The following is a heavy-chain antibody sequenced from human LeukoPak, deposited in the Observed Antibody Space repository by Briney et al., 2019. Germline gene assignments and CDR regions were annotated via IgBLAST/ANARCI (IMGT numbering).Heavy chain of an antibody. Sequence: SETLSLTCTISGGSVSDYYWSWIRQSPGKGLEWIGYIYHTGSTNYNPSLKSRVTISVDTSKNQFSLKLSSVTAAVTAVYYCARIGKWLHHRSFDYWGQGTLVTVSS. J-gene: IGHJ4*02. CDR3: ARIGKWLHHRSFDY. V-gene: IGHV4-59*02. CDR2: IYHTGST. CDR1: GGSVSDYY. D-gene: IGHD3-22*01.